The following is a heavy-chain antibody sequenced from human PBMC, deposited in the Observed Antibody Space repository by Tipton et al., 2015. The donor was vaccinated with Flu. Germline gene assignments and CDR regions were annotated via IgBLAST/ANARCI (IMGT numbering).Heavy chain of an antibody. V-gene: IGHV5-51*03. CDR1: GYSFTSYW. D-gene: IGHD4-17*01. CDR3: VRRDYGDYPRMGFDY. Sequence: QLVQSGAAVKKPRESLNLSCKGSGYSFTSYWIGWVRQTPGTRLEWMGIIYPGDSDTRDSPSFQGQVTISAAKSISTAYLQWSSLKASDTAMYYCVRRDYGDYPRMGFDYWGQGTLVTVSS. CDR2: IYPGDSDT. J-gene: IGHJ4*02.